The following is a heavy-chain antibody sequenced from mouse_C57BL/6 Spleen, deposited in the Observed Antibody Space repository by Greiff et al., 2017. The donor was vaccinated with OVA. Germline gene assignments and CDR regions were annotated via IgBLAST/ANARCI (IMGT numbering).Heavy chain of an antibody. V-gene: IGHV1-80*01. D-gene: IGHD1-1*01. Sequence: VQLVESGAELVKPGASVKISCKASGYAFSSYWMNWVKQRPGKGLEWIGQIYPGDGDTNYNGKFKGKATLTADKSSSTAYMQLSSLTSEDSAVYFCARETTVVADYWGQGTTLTVSS. J-gene: IGHJ2*01. CDR3: ARETTVVADY. CDR2: IYPGDGDT. CDR1: GYAFSSYW.